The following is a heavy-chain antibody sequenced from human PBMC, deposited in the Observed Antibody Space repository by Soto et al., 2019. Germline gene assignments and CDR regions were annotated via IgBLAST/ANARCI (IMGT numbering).Heavy chain of an antibody. CDR1: GGSISSGDYY. J-gene: IGHJ4*02. Sequence: SETLSLTCTVSGGSISSGDYYWSWIRQPPGKGLEWIGYIYYSGSTYYNPSLKSRVTISIDRSKNQFSLKLSSVTAADTAVYYCARRDGYNWREFDYWGQGTLVTVSS. D-gene: IGHD5-12*01. CDR2: IYYSGST. V-gene: IGHV4-30-4*01. CDR3: ARRDGYNWREFDY.